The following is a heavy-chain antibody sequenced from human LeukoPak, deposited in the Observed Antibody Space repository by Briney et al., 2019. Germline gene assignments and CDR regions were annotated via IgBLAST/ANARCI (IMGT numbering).Heavy chain of an antibody. J-gene: IGHJ4*02. Sequence: SETLSHTCTVSGGSISSGGYYWSWSRQHPGKGLEWIGYIYYSGSTYYNPSLKSRVTISVDTSKNQFSLKLSSVTAADTAVYYCARNRPSSSWSPGVFDYWGQGTLVTVSS. D-gene: IGHD6-13*01. CDR2: IYYSGST. CDR3: ARNRPSSSWSPGVFDY. CDR1: GGSISSGGYY. V-gene: IGHV4-31*03.